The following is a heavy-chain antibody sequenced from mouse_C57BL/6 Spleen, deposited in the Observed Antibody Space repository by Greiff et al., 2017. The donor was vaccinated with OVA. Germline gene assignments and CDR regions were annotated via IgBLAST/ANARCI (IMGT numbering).Heavy chain of an antibody. CDR3: ARSGGYDVGFAY. V-gene: IGHV1-76*01. CDR2: IYPGSGNT. D-gene: IGHD2-2*01. CDR1: GYTFTDYY. Sequence: VKVVESGAELVRPGASVKLSCKASGYTFTDYYLNWVKQRPGQGLEWIARIYPGSGNTYYNEKFKGKATLTAEKSSSTAYMQLSSLTSEDSAVYFCARSGGYDVGFAYWGQGTLVTVSA. J-gene: IGHJ3*01.